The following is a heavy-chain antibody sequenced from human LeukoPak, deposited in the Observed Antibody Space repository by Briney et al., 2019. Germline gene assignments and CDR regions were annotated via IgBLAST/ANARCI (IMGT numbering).Heavy chain of an antibody. J-gene: IGHJ4*02. CDR3: ARRGAKGGYYFDY. CDR2: IYYSGST. CDR1: GGSISGSSYY. D-gene: IGHD5-12*01. Sequence: SETLSLTCTVSGGSISGSSYYWGWLRQPPGKGLEWIGSIYYSGSTYYNPSLKSRVTISVDTSNNQFSLKLSSVTAADTAVYYCARRGAKGGYYFDYWGQGTLVTVSS. V-gene: IGHV4-39*01.